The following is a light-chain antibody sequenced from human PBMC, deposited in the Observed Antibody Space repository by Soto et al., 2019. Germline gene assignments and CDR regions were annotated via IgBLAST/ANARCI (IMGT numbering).Light chain of an antibody. CDR3: FSYTNHNFIVL. CDR1: SSDVGRYNY. J-gene: IGLJ2*01. Sequence: QSALSQPASVSGSPGQSITISCTGTSSDVGRYNYVSWYQQVPGKAPKLIIHDVSNRPSGVSNRFSGSKSGNTASLTISGLQVEDEAEYFCFSYTNHNFIVLFGGGTKLTVL. CDR2: DVS. V-gene: IGLV2-14*03.